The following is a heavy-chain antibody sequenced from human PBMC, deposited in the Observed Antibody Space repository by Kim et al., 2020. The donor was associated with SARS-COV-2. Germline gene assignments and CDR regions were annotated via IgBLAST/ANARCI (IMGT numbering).Heavy chain of an antibody. CDR2: INPYSGDT. Sequence: ASVKVSCKASGYTFTGHHMHWVRQAPGQGLEWMGRINPYSGDTNYPQNFQGRVTMTRDTSISTAYMELSSLRSDDTAMYYCARVVYCGGDCSSRYYYGLDVWGQGTTVTVSS. V-gene: IGHV1-2*06. CDR3: ARVVYCGGDCSSRYYYGLDV. D-gene: IGHD2-21*02. J-gene: IGHJ6*02. CDR1: GYTFTGHH.